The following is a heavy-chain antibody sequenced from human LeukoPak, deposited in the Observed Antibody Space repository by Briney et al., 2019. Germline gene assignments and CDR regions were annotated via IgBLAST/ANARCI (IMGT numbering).Heavy chain of an antibody. Sequence: PSETLSLTCTVSGGSISSGGYYWSWIRQHPGKGLEWIGYIYYSGSTYYNPSLKSRVTISVDTSKNQFSLKLSSVTAADTAVYYCASLSYDSSGYYYLGPDYWGQGTLVTVSS. CDR1: GGSISSGGYY. CDR2: IYYSGST. D-gene: IGHD3-22*01. CDR3: ASLSYDSSGYYYLGPDY. J-gene: IGHJ4*02. V-gene: IGHV4-31*03.